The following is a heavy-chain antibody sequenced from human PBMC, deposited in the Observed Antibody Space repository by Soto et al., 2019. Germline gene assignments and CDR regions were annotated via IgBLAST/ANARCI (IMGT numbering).Heavy chain of an antibody. CDR3: ARDSTGYSYCGS. CDR1: PGSISGGGYY. J-gene: IGHJ4*02. CDR2: IYYSWST. V-gene: IGHV4-31*03. D-gene: IGHD3-22*01. Sequence: PSESLRLTCTLCPGSISGGGYYWSWIRQSPRKGLEWIGYIYYSWSTYYNPSLKSRLSISLDTSDTQFSLKLSSLTAADTAVYYCARDSTGYSYCGSWGEGTLVTV.